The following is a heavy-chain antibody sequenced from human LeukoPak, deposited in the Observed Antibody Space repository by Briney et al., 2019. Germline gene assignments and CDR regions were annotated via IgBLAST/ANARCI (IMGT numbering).Heavy chain of an antibody. CDR2: IWYDGNNK. CDR1: GFTFSSYG. D-gene: IGHD1-26*01. J-gene: IGHJ4*02. Sequence: PGGSLRLSCAASGFTFSSYGMHWVRQAPGKGLEWVAVIWYDGNNKYYADSVKGRFTISRDNSKNTLYLQMNSLRAEDTAVYYCARVGRGATPGYWGQGTLVTVSS. CDR3: ARVGRGATPGY. V-gene: IGHV3-33*01.